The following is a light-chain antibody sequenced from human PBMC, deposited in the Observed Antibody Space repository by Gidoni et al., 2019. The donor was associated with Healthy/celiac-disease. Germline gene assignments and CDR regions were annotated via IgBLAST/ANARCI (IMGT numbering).Light chain of an antibody. CDR2: DAS. J-gene: IGKJ4*01. CDR1: QSVSSY. V-gene: IGKV3-11*01. CDR3: QQRSNWRELT. Sequence: IVLTQSPATLSLSPVERATLSCRASQSVSSYLAWYQQKPGQAPRLLIYDASNRATGIPARFSGSGSGTDFTLTISGLEPEDFAVYYCQQRSNWRELTFXGXTKVEIK.